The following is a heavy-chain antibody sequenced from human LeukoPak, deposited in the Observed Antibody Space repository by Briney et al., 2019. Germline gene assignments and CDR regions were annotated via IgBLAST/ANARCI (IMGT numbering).Heavy chain of an antibody. CDR2: IIPIFGTA. Sequence: SVKVSCKASGGTFSSYAISWVRQAPGQGLEWMGGIIPIFGTANYAQKFQGRVTITADKSTSTAYMELSSLRSEDTAVYYCARGARDCSSTSCPRALFDYWGQGTLVTVS. J-gene: IGHJ4*02. V-gene: IGHV1-69*06. CDR3: ARGARDCSSTSCPRALFDY. D-gene: IGHD2-2*01. CDR1: GGTFSSYA.